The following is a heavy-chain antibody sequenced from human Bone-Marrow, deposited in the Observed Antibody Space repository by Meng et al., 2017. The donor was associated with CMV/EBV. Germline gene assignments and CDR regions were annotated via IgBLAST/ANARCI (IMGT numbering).Heavy chain of an antibody. CDR3: ARSSSFLRGDY. CDR1: GGTFTTHA. V-gene: IGHV1-18*01. J-gene: IGHJ4*02. CDR2: ISAYNGNT. Sequence: ASVKVSCKASGGTFTTHAISWVRQAPGQGLEWMGWISAYNGNTNYAQKLQGRVTMTTDTSTSTAYMELRSLRSDDTAVYYCARSSSFLRGDYWGQGTLVTVSS. D-gene: IGHD6-6*01.